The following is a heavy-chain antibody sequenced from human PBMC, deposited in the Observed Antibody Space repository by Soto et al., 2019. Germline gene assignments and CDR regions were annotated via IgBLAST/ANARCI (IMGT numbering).Heavy chain of an antibody. Sequence: GRSLRLSCAASGFTFSNYAIHLVRQAPGKGLEWVAVIASDGKDKRYADSVKGRFTISRDNSKNTVYLQMNSLRGEDTAVYYCAKDGAIAAADYFFDYWGQGSLVTVSS. D-gene: IGHD6-13*01. CDR2: IASDGKDK. V-gene: IGHV3-30*18. J-gene: IGHJ4*02. CDR3: AKDGAIAAADYFFDY. CDR1: GFTFSNYA.